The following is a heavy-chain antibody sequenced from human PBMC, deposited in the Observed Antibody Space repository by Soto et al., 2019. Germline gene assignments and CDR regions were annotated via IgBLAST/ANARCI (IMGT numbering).Heavy chain of an antibody. CDR3: VRGGWYVVDY. V-gene: IGHV1-18*01. CDR2: ISAYNGNP. D-gene: IGHD6-13*01. CDR1: GYTFTSYG. J-gene: IGHJ4*02. Sequence: QVQLVQSGAEVKKPGASVKVSCKASGYTFTSYGISWVRQAPGQGLEWMGWISAYNGNPNYAQKLQGRVNMTTDTTMGKGYIELRSLGSDETGVVYSVRGGWYVVDYWGQGTLVTVSS.